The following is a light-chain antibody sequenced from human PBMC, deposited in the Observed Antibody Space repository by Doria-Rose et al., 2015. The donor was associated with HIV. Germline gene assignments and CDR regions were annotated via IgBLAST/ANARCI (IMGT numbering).Light chain of an antibody. CDR3: QQYGSSLYT. CDR1: QSVSSSY. V-gene: IGKV3-20*01. J-gene: IGKJ2*01. Sequence: QSPGTLSLSPGERATLSCRASQSVSSSYLAWYQQKPGQAPRLLIYGASSRATGTPDRFSGSGSGTDFTLTISRLESEDFAVYYCQQYGSSLYTVGQGTRRESK. CDR2: GAS.